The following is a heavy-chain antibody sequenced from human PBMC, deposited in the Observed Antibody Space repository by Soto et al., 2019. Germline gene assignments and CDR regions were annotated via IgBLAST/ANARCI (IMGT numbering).Heavy chain of an antibody. V-gene: IGHV3-23*01. J-gene: IGHJ4*02. D-gene: IGHD4-17*01. CDR1: GFTFSGYA. CDR3: ARDSDYGEEGFDY. CDR2: LTPGGETT. Sequence: GGSLRLSCAASGFTFSGYAMTWVRQAPGKGLEWVSALTPGGETTYHIDSVKGRFTISRDNAKNSLYLQMNSLRAEDTAVYYCARDSDYGEEGFDYWGQGTLVTVSS.